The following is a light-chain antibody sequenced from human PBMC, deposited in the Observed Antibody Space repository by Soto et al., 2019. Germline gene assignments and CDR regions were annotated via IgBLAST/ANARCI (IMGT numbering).Light chain of an antibody. J-gene: IGLJ1*01. Sequence: QSALTQPASVSGSPGQSIAISCTGTSSDVGVYNYVSWYQQHPGKAPKLMIYDVTNRPSGVSNRFSGSKSGNTASLTIAGLQAEDVADYYCSSYTTPSTYVFGSGTKVTVL. CDR2: DVT. V-gene: IGLV2-14*01. CDR1: SSDVGVYNY. CDR3: SSYTTPSTYV.